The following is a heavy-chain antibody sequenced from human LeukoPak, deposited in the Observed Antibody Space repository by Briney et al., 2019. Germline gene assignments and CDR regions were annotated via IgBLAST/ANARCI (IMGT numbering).Heavy chain of an antibody. V-gene: IGHV4-34*01. CDR3: AGGHDGFLDY. J-gene: IGHJ4*02. Sequence: SETLSLTCAVYGGSFSGYYWSWIRQPPGKGLEWIGEINHSGSTNYNPSLKSRVTISVDTSKNQFSLKLSSVTAADTAVYYCAGGHDGFLDYWGQGTLVTVSS. D-gene: IGHD5-24*01. CDR2: INHSGST. CDR1: GGSFSGYY.